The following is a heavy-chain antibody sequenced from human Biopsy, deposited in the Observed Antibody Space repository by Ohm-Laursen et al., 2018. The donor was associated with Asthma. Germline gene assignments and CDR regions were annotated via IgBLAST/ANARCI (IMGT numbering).Heavy chain of an antibody. CDR3: VKDIRLQLWGFDS. CDR1: GFVFSQCG. V-gene: IGHV3-9*01. Sequence: SLRLSCAASGFVFSQCGMHWVRQAPGKGLEWVSGVSWNSGSIDYADSVKGRFTISRDNAKNSLYLQMNSLRGADTALYYCVKDIRLQLWGFDSWGQGTLVTVSS. CDR2: VSWNSGSI. J-gene: IGHJ4*02. D-gene: IGHD6-13*01.